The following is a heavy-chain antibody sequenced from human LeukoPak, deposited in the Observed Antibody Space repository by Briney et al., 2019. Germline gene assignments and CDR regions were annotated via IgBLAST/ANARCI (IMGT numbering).Heavy chain of an antibody. J-gene: IGHJ4*02. D-gene: IGHD5-24*01. V-gene: IGHV1-8*02. CDR1: GYTFTGYY. CDR2: MNPNSGNT. CDR3: ARSTQRWLQFSLSY. Sequence: ASVKVSCKASGYTFTGYYMHWVRQAPGQGLEWMGWMNPNSGNTGYAQKFQGRVTMTRNTSISTAYMELSSLRSEDTAVYYCARSTQRWLQFSLSYWGQGTLVTVFS.